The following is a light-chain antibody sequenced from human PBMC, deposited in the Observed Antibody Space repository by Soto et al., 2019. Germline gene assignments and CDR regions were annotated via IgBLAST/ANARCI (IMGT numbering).Light chain of an antibody. CDR1: SSDVGSYNC. Sequence: QCVLTQPRSVSGSPGQSVTISCTGTSSDVGSYNCVSWYQQHPGKAPKLMIYDVSKRPSGVPDRFSGSKSGNTASLTISGLQAEDEADYYCCSYAGSYTRYVFGTGTKVTVL. CDR3: CSYAGSYTRYV. V-gene: IGLV2-11*01. J-gene: IGLJ1*01. CDR2: DVS.